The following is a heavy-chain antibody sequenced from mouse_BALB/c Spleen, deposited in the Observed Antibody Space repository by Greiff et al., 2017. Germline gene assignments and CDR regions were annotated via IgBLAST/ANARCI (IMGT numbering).Heavy chain of an antibody. D-gene: IGHD2-1*01. J-gene: IGHJ4*01. CDR3: ARGGGNYVSYYYAMDY. CDR1: GFTFSDYY. V-gene: IGHV5-4*02. CDR2: ISDGGSYT. Sequence: EVQGVESGGGLVKPGGSLKLSCAASGFTFSDYYMYWVRQTPEKRLEWVATISDGGSYTYYPDSVKGRFTISRDNAKNNLYLQMSSLKSEDTAMYYCARGGGNYVSYYYAMDYWGQGTSVTVSS.